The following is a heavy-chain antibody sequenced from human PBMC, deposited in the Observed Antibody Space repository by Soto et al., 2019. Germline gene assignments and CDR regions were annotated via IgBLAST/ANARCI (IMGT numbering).Heavy chain of an antibody. CDR1: GFTFSSYA. V-gene: IGHV3-23*01. J-gene: IGHJ5*02. CDR3: AKDPGYCSSTSCYTGWFDP. D-gene: IGHD2-2*02. CDR2: ISGSGGST. Sequence: QTGGSLRLSCAASGFTFSSYAMSWVRQAPGKGLEWVSAISGSGGSTYYADSVKGRFTISRDNSKNTLYLQMNSLRAEDTAVYYCAKDPGYCSSTSCYTGWFDPWGQGTLVTVSS.